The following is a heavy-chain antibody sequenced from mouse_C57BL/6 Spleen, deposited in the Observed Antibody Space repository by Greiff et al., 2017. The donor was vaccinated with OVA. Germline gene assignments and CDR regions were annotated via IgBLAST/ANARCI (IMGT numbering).Heavy chain of an antibody. D-gene: IGHD2-4*01. CDR1: GYTFTDYY. CDR3: ASGLPAWFAY. V-gene: IGHV1-26*01. CDR2: INPNNGGT. Sequence: EVQLQQSGPELLKPGASVKISCKASGYTFTDYYMNWVKQSHGKSLEWIGDINPNNGGTSYNQKFKGKATLTVDKSSSTAYMELRSLTSEDSAVYYCASGLPAWFAYWGQGTLVTVSA. J-gene: IGHJ3*01.